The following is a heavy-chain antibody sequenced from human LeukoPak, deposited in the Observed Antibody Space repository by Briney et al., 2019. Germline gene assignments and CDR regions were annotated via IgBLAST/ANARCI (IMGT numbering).Heavy chain of an antibody. J-gene: IGHJ4*02. CDR3: ARDGGVGATNYFDY. D-gene: IGHD1-26*01. CDR2: IWYDGSNK. V-gene: IGHV3-33*01. Sequence: GGSLRLSCAASGFTFSSYGMQWVRQAPGKGLEWVEVIWYDGSNKYYADSVKGRFTISRDNSKNTLYLQMNSLRAEDTAVYYCARDGGVGATNYFDYWGQGTLVTVSS. CDR1: GFTFSSYG.